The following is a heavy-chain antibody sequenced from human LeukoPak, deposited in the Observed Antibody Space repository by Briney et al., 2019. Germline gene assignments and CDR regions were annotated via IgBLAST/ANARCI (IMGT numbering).Heavy chain of an antibody. Sequence: SETLSLTCTVSGGSISSSSYYWGWIRQPPGKGLEWIGSIYYSGSTYYNPSLKSRVTISVDTSKNQFSLKLSSVTAADTAVYYCARGPRWELASWFDPWGQGTLVTVSS. D-gene: IGHD1-26*01. CDR2: IYYSGST. CDR1: GGSISSSSYY. V-gene: IGHV4-39*01. CDR3: ARGPRWELASWFDP. J-gene: IGHJ5*02.